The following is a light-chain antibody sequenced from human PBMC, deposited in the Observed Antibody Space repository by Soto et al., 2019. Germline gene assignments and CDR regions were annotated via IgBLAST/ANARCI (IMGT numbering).Light chain of an antibody. CDR3: QQYVTYPLT. J-gene: IGKJ4*01. CDR1: QSISSW. V-gene: IGKV1-5*03. CDR2: KAS. Sequence: DIQMTQSPSTLSASVGDRVTITCRASQSISSWLAWYQQKPGKAPKLLIYKASNLESGVQSRFSGSGSGTEFTLTISSLQTDDFATYYCQQYVTYPLTFGGGTKVDIK.